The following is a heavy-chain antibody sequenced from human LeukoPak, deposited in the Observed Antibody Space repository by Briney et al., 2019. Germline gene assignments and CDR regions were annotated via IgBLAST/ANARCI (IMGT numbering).Heavy chain of an antibody. J-gene: IGHJ4*02. D-gene: IGHD6-19*01. V-gene: IGHV3-33*06. CDR1: GFTFSSYG. Sequence: GGSLRLSCAASGFTFSSYGMHWVRQAPGKGLEWVAVIWYGGSNKYYADSVKGRFTISRDNSKNTLYLQMNSLRAEDTAVYYCAKRTGYSSGWCFDYWGQGTLVTVSS. CDR2: IWYGGSNK. CDR3: AKRTGYSSGWCFDY.